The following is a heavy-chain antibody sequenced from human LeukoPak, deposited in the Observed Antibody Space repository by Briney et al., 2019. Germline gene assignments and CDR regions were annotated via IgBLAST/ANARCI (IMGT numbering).Heavy chain of an antibody. CDR1: GGSISSGSYY. Sequence: SQTLSLTCTVSGGSISSGSYYWSWIRQPAGKGLEWIGRIYTSGSTNYNPSLKSRVTISVDTSKNQFSLKLSSVTAADTAVYYCARDLGSSWLNYWGQGTLVTVSS. D-gene: IGHD6-13*01. J-gene: IGHJ4*02. V-gene: IGHV4-61*02. CDR2: IYTSGST. CDR3: ARDLGSSWLNY.